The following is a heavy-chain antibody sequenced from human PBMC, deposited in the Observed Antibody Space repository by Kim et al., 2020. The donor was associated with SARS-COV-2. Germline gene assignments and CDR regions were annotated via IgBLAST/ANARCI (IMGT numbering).Heavy chain of an antibody. CDR1: GGSISSSSYY. D-gene: IGHD3-9*01. V-gene: IGHV4-39*01. CDR3: ARQKSSDWLLSIGYYYYGMDV. Sequence: SETLSLTCTVSGGSISSSSYYWGWIRQPPGKGLEWIGSIYYSGSTYYNPSLKSRVTISVDTSKNQFSLKLSSVTAADTAVYYCARQKSSDWLLSIGYYYYGMDVWGQGTTVTVSS. J-gene: IGHJ6*02. CDR2: IYYSGST.